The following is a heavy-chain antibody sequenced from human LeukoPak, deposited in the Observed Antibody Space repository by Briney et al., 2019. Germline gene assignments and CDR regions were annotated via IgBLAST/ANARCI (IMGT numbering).Heavy chain of an antibody. J-gene: IGHJ3*02. V-gene: IGHV1-2*04. CDR2: INPNSGGT. CDR3: ARYCSGGSCYSEAFDI. Sequence: ASVKVSCKASGYTFTGYYMHWVRQAPGQGLEWMGWINPNSGGTNYAQKFQGWVTMTRDTSISTAYMELSRLRSDDTAVYYCARYCSGGSCYSEAFDIWGQGTMVTVSS. D-gene: IGHD2-15*01. CDR1: GYTFTGYY.